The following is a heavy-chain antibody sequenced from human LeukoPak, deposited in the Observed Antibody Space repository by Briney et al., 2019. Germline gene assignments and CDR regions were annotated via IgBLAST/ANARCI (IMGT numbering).Heavy chain of an antibody. Sequence: GASVKVSCKASGYTFTGYSMHWVRQAPGQGLEWMGRINPNSGGTKYAQKCQGRVTMSRDTSITPAYLELSRLRSDDTAVYYCARDLGYYDSRGYSRPYFDYWGQGTLVTVSS. D-gene: IGHD3-22*01. J-gene: IGHJ4*02. V-gene: IGHV1-2*06. CDR3: ARDLGYYDSRGYSRPYFDY. CDR1: GYTFTGYS. CDR2: INPNSGGT.